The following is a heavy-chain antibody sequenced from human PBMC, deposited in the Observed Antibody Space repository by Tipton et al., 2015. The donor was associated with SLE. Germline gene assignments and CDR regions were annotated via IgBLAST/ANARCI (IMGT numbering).Heavy chain of an antibody. J-gene: IGHJ4*02. CDR2: IYYSGST. CDR3: ARGPRDDYVWGSYRGDYYFDY. D-gene: IGHD3-16*02. Sequence: TLSLTCTVSGGSISSGDYYWSWIRQPPGKGLEWIGYIYYSGSTYYNPSLKSRVTISVDTSKNQFSLKLSSVTAADTAVYYCARGPRDDYVWGSYRGDYYFDYGGQGTLVTVSS. V-gene: IGHV4-30-4*01. CDR1: GGSISSGDYY.